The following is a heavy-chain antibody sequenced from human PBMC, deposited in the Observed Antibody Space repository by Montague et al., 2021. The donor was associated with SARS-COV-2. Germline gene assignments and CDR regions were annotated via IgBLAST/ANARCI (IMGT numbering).Heavy chain of an antibody. Sequence: SETLSLTCAVYGGSISGYYWSWIRQPPGKGLEWIGEINQRENPNYHPPLKSRLNISLDTSKNHLSLRLTSVTSADTAVLYCARGLLTINMIVVVMAGGSNGFDPWGQGTLVTVSS. CDR1: GGSISGYY. J-gene: IGHJ5*02. V-gene: IGHV4-34*01. D-gene: IGHD3-22*01. CDR3: ARGLLTINMIVVVMAGGSNGFDP. CDR2: INQRENP.